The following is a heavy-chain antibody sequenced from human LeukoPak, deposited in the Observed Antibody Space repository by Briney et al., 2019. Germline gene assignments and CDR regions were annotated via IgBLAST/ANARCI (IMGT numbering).Heavy chain of an antibody. J-gene: IGHJ4*02. D-gene: IGHD5-18*01. CDR1: GFTFDDYG. Sequence: GGSLRLSXAASGFTFDDYGMSWVRQAPGKGLEWVSGINWNGGSTGYADSVKGRFTISRDNAKNSLYLQMNSLRAEDTALYYCTRDLLHSYGSFDYWGQGTLVTVSS. CDR2: INWNGGST. V-gene: IGHV3-20*04. CDR3: TRDLLHSYGSFDY.